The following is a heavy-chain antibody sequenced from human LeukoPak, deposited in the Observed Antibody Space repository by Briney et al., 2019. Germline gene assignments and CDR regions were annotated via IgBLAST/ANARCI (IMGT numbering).Heavy chain of an antibody. CDR2: IIPIFGTA. V-gene: IGHV1-69*13. J-gene: IGHJ5*02. CDR1: GGTFSSYA. D-gene: IGHD3-10*01. CDR3: ARGLGYGSGSYNWFDP. Sequence: ASVTVSCKASGGTFSSYAISWVRQAPGQGLEWMGGIIPIFGTANYAQKFQGRVTITADESTSTAYMELSSLRSEDTAVYYCARGLGYGSGSYNWFDPWGQGTLVTVSS.